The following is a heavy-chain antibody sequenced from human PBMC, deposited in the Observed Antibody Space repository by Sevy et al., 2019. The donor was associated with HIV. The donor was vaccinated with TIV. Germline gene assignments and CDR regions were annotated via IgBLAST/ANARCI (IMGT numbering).Heavy chain of an antibody. D-gene: IGHD2-8*01. CDR3: AREGCTKPHDY. Sequence: GESLRLSCAASGFTFSKYSMSWIRQTPGKGLEWVSTFSFGCGKINYADSVKGRFTISRDDSRNTFYLQMNSLRAEDTAIYYCAREGCTKPHDYWGQGTVVTVSS. V-gene: IGHV3-23*01. J-gene: IGHJ4*02. CDR1: GFTFSKYS. CDR2: FSFGCGKI.